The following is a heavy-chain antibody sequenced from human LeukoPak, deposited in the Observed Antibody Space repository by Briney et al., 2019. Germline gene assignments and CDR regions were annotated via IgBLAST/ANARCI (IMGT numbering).Heavy chain of an antibody. CDR1: GGSISSSSYY. Sequence: SETLPLTCTVSGGSISSSSYYWGWIRQPPGKGLEWIGSIYYSGSTYYNPSLKSRVTISVDMSKNQFSLKLSSVTAADTAVYYCARLKLHCSSTSCFGMDVWGQGTTVTVSS. V-gene: IGHV4-39*01. CDR3: ARLKLHCSSTSCFGMDV. J-gene: IGHJ6*02. D-gene: IGHD2-2*01. CDR2: IYYSGST.